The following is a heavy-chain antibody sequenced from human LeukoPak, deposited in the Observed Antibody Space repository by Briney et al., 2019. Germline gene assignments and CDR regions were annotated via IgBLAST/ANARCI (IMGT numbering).Heavy chain of an antibody. CDR2: ISSSSSTI. V-gene: IGHV3-48*01. CDR1: GFTFSSYS. J-gene: IGHJ4*02. Sequence: GGSLRLSCAASGFTFSSYSMNWVRQAPGRGLEWVSYISSSSSTIYYADSVKGRFTISRDNAKNSLYLQMNSLRAEDTAVYYCATTTGTTYPPLYYFDYWGQETLVTVSS. CDR3: ATTTGTTYPPLYYFDY. D-gene: IGHD1-1*01.